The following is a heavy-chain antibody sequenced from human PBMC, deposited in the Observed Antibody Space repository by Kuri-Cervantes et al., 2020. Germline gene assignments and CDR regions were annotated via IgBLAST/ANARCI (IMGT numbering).Heavy chain of an antibody. Sequence: SETLSLTCTVSGGSISSGDYYWSWIRQPPGKGLEWIGYIYYSGSTYYNPSLKSRVTISVDTSTNQFSLKLSSVTAADTAVYYCARDYMADYYYYYGMDVWGQGTTVTVSS. D-gene: IGHD5-24*01. CDR2: IYYSGST. J-gene: IGHJ6*02. CDR3: ARDYMADYYYYYGMDV. CDR1: GGSISSGDYY. V-gene: IGHV4-30-4*01.